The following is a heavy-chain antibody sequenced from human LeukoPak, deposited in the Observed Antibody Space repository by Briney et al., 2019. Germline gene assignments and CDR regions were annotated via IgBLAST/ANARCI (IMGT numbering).Heavy chain of an antibody. Sequence: ASVKVSCKASGYTFTSYDINWVRQATGQGLEWMGWMNPNSANTGYAQKFQGRVTMTRNTSISTAYMELSSLRSEDTAVYYCARGLGRTAMVTRGGVRFDYWGQGTLVTVSS. V-gene: IGHV1-8*01. D-gene: IGHD5-18*01. CDR2: MNPNSANT. CDR1: GYTFTSYD. CDR3: ARGLGRTAMVTRGGVRFDY. J-gene: IGHJ4*02.